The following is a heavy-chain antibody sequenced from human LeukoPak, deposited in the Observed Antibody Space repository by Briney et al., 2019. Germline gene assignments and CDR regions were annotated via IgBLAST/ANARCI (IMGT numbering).Heavy chain of an antibody. CDR3: VASGGSYRMDV. D-gene: IGHD2-15*01. Sequence: GESLKISCKGSGYSFTSYWIGWVRQVPGKGLEWMGIIYPCDSDTRYSPSFQGQVTLSADKSISTAYLQWSSLKASDTAMYYCVASGGSYRMDVWGKGTTVTVSS. J-gene: IGHJ6*04. CDR2: IYPCDSDT. V-gene: IGHV5-51*01. CDR1: GYSFTSYW.